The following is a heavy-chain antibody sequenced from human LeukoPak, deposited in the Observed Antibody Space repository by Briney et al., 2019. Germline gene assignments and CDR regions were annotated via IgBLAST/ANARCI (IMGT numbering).Heavy chain of an antibody. V-gene: IGHV3-23*01. D-gene: IGHD3-10*01. J-gene: IGHJ4*02. CDR1: GFTFNNYA. Sequence: GGSLRLSCAVSGFTFNNYAMSWVRQAPGKGLEWVASVSGSGVSTYYADSVKGRFTISRDNSRNTLYLQMNSLRAEDTAAYYCTKDHGSYGSGSLLFDYWGQGTLVTVSS. CDR2: VSGSGVST. CDR3: TKDHGSYGSGSLLFDY.